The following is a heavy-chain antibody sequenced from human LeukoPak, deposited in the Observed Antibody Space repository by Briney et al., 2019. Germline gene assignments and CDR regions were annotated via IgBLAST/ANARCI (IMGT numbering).Heavy chain of an antibody. D-gene: IGHD1-26*01. CDR3: TRPPGPEWELLWGSYYYYGMDV. Sequence: GGSLRLSCTASGFTFGDYAMSWFRQAPGKGLEWVGFIRSKAYGGTTEYAASVKGRFTISRDDSKSIAYLQMNSLKTEDTAVYYCTRPPGPEWELLWGSYYYYGMDVWGQGTTVTVSS. CDR2: IRSKAYGGTT. CDR1: GFTFGDYA. J-gene: IGHJ6*02. V-gene: IGHV3-49*03.